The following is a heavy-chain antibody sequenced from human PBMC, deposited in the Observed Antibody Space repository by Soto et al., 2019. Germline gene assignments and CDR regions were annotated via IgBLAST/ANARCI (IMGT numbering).Heavy chain of an antibody. Sequence: ASVKVSCKASGYTFTSYGISWVRQAPGQGLEWMGWISAYNGNTNYAQKLQGRVTMTTDTSTSTAYMELRSLRSDDTAVYYCARDGRLLSKQYSYYYYGMDVWGQGTTVTVSS. CDR3: ARDGRLLSKQYSYYYYGMDV. CDR1: GYTFTSYG. V-gene: IGHV1-18*01. J-gene: IGHJ6*02. D-gene: IGHD2-2*01. CDR2: ISAYNGNT.